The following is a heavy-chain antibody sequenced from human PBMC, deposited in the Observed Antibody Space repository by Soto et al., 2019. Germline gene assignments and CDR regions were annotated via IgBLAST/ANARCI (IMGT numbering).Heavy chain of an antibody. V-gene: IGHV1-8*01. CDR3: ARDFLVGNSDDSYYYYMDV. CDR2: MNPNSGNT. Sequence: ASVKVSCKASGYTFTSYDINWVRQATGQGLEWMGWMNPNSGNTGYAQKFQGRVTMTRNTSISTAYMELSSLRSEDTAVYYCARDFLVGNSDDSYYYYMDVWGKGTTVTVSS. CDR1: GYTFTSYD. D-gene: IGHD3-16*01. J-gene: IGHJ6*03.